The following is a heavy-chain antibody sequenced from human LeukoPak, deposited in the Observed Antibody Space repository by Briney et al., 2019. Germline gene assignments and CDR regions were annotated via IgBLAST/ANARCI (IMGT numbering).Heavy chain of an antibody. Sequence: SVKVSCKASGGTFSSYDISWVRQAPGQGLEWMGGIMPISGTANYAQKFQGRVTITADKPTNTAYMELSRLRPEDTAVYYCASGRTDIVVVPATLRNYYFDYWGQGTLVTVSS. D-gene: IGHD2-2*01. CDR3: ASGRTDIVVVPATLRNYYFDY. CDR1: GGTFSSYD. CDR2: IMPISGTA. V-gene: IGHV1-69*06. J-gene: IGHJ4*02.